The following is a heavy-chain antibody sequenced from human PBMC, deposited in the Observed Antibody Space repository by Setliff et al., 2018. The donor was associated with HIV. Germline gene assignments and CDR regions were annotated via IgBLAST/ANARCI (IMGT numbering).Heavy chain of an antibody. CDR2: IYTSGST. Sequence: SETLSLTCTVSGGTINRSGYYWSWIRQPAGKGLEWIGHIYTSGSTNYNPSLKSRVTISVDTSKNQFSLTLTSVTAADTAVYYCVTGRDAYKTGYWGQGILVTVSS. J-gene: IGHJ4*02. V-gene: IGHV4-61*09. D-gene: IGHD2-15*01. CDR1: GGTINRSGYY. CDR3: VTGRDAYKTGY.